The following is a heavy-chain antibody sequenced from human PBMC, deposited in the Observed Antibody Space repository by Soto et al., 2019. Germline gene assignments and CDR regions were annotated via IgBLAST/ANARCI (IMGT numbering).Heavy chain of an antibody. CDR3: ARESVVVAATRLGFDY. J-gene: IGHJ4*02. CDR1: GFTFSSYS. CDR2: ISSSSSTI. V-gene: IGHV3-48*01. D-gene: IGHD2-15*01. Sequence: EVQLVESGGGLVQPGGSLRLSCAASGFTFSSYSMNWVRQAPGKGLGWVSYISSSSSTIYYADSVKGRFTISRDNAKNSLYLQMNSLRAEDTAVYYCARESVVVAATRLGFDYWGQGTLVTVSS.